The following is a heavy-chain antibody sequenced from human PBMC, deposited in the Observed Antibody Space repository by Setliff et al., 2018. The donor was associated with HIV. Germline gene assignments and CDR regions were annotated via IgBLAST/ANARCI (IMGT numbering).Heavy chain of an antibody. CDR1: GGSINRSNYY. V-gene: IGHV4-39*01. J-gene: IGHJ4*02. CDR2: ISYTGST. D-gene: IGHD3-9*01. CDR3: ARQTWEYYDTLTGYYRSPKNFDS. Sequence: LSLTCTVPGGSINRSNYYWGWIRQPPGKGLEWIGTISYTGSTYYDPSLKSRVTISLDTSKNQFFLKLSSVAAPDTAIYYCARQTWEYYDTLTGYYRSPKNFDSWGQGTLVTVSS.